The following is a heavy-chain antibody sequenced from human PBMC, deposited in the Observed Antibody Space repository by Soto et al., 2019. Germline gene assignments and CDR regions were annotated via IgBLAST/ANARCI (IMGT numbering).Heavy chain of an antibody. CDR3: ARGGGVGVAGSAAFDM. CDR1: GYPVTAYY. J-gene: IGHJ3*02. CDR2: INPATGAA. Sequence: QLHLVQSGAVVKKPGASVTVSCSASGYPVTAYYMHWVRQAPGRGLEWMGGINPATGAAKYTQTFQGRVTMTRDTSTRTVFRELSGLTSEDTAGFYCARGGGVGVAGSAAFDMWGQGTLVTVSS. V-gene: IGHV1-2*02. D-gene: IGHD3-3*01.